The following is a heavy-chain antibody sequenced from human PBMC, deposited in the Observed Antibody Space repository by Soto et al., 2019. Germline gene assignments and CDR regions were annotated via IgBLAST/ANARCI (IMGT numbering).Heavy chain of an antibody. D-gene: IGHD2-21*02. CDR1: GFSPSTTGVG. V-gene: IGHV2-5*02. J-gene: IGHJ6*02. Sequence: QITLKESGPTLVKPTQTLTLTCTFSGFSPSTTGVGVGWIRQPPGKALEWLALIYWDDDKRYNPSLNSRLTITKDTSKNQVVLAMTNMDPVDTATYYCVQSRCGGDCLQSYSSHSYYGLDVWGQGTTVTVSS. CDR2: IYWDDDK. CDR3: VQSRCGGDCLQSYSSHSYYGLDV.